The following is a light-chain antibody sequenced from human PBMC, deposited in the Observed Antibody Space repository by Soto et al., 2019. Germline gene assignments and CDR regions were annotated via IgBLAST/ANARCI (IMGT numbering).Light chain of an antibody. CDR1: TSISSC. Sequence: DLPMTQSPSTLSASVGDRVTITCRASTSISSCLAWYQQKPGKAPKLLSYNASSVESGVPSRFSGSRSGTEFTVTISCRQPYEFATYYCQQYNSYPCTFGQGPKVEIK. V-gene: IGKV1-5*03. CDR3: QQYNSYPCT. CDR2: NAS. J-gene: IGKJ1*01.